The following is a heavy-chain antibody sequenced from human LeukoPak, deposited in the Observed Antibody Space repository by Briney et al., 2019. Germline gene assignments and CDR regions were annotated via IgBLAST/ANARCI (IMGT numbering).Heavy chain of an antibody. Sequence: ASVKVSCKASGYTFTGYYMHWVRQAPGQGLEWMGWISAYNGNTNYAQKLQGRVTMTTDTSTSTAYMELRSLRSDDTAVYYCAREGVNGSGTFDPWGQGTLVTVSS. J-gene: IGHJ5*02. D-gene: IGHD3-10*01. CDR2: ISAYNGNT. CDR3: AREGVNGSGTFDP. V-gene: IGHV1-18*04. CDR1: GYTFTGYY.